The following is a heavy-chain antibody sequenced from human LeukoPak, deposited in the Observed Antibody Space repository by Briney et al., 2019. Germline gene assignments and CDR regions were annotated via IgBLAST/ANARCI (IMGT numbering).Heavy chain of an antibody. CDR1: GGTFSSYA. D-gene: IGHD4-23*01. CDR2: IIPILGIA. CDR3: ARPESRWTTVVRGYYGMDV. V-gene: IGHV1-69*04. J-gene: IGHJ6*02. Sequence: GASVKVSCKASGGTFSSYAISWVRQAPGQGLEWMGRIIPILGIANYAQKFQGRVTITADKSTSTAYMELSSLRSEDTAVYYCARPESRWTTVVRGYYGMDVWGQGTTVTVSS.